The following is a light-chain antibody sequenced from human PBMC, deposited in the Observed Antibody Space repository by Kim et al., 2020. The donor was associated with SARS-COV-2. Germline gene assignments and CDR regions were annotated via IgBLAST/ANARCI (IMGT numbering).Light chain of an antibody. Sequence: ASVGDKVTITGRESQDISSWLGWYQPKPGKAPKVLIYEASNLQSWVPSRFSGSGSGTDFTLTINSLQPEDFATYYCQQTHSFPLTFGGGTKVDIK. V-gene: IGKV1D-12*01. CDR1: QDISSW. J-gene: IGKJ4*01. CDR2: EAS. CDR3: QQTHSFPLT.